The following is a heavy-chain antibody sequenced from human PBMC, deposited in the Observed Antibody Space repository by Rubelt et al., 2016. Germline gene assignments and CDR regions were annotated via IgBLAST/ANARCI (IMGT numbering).Heavy chain of an antibody. J-gene: IGHJ6*02. D-gene: IGHD6-6*01. CDR1: GFTFSSYG. V-gene: IGHV3-30*19. Sequence: GRSGGGVVQPGRSLRLSCAASGFTFSSYGMHWVRQAPGKGLEWVAVISYDGSNKYYADSVKGRFTISRDNAKNSLYLQMNSLRAEDTAVYYCARDECSSLICTSKDFYYGMDVWGQGTTVTVSS. CDR2: ISYDGSNK. CDR3: ARDECSSLICTSKDFYYGMDV.